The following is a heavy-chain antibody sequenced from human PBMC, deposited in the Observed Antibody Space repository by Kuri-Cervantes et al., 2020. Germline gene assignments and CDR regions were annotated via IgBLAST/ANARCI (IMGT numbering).Heavy chain of an antibody. CDR1: GFTFSSYA. J-gene: IGHJ4*02. Sequence: GGSLRLSCAASGFTFSSYARHWVRQAPGKGLEWVAVISYDGSNKYYADSVKGRFTISRDNSKNTLYLQMNSLRAEDTAVYYCSRGVGDYSAGAGYWGQGTLVTVSS. CDR3: SRGVGDYSAGAGY. D-gene: IGHD4-17*01. V-gene: IGHV3-30-3*01. CDR2: ISYDGSNK.